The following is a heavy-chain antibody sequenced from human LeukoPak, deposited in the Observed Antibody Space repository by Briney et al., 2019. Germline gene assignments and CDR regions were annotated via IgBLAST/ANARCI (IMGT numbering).Heavy chain of an antibody. CDR2: TNPSGSST. Sequence: ASVKVSCKASGYTFTSYYMNWVRQAPGQGLEWMGITNPSGSSTSYAQKFQGRVAMTRDTSRSTVYMELSSLTSEDTAVYYCARDGVTDGMDVWGQGTTVTVSS. CDR3: ARDGVTDGMDV. CDR1: GYTFTSYY. J-gene: IGHJ6*02. V-gene: IGHV1-46*01. D-gene: IGHD5-18*01.